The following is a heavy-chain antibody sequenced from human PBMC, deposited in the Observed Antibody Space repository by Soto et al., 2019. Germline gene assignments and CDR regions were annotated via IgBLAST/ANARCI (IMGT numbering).Heavy chain of an antibody. J-gene: IGHJ3*01. V-gene: IGHV4-30-2*01. CDR1: GGSVNSGGFS. CDR2: VYQSGST. D-gene: IGHD2-15*01. CDR3: ARDWGYCSSSSCREPAFDV. Sequence: PSETLSLTCAVSGGSVNSGGFSWNWVRQPPGKGLEWIGYVYQSGSTYYNPSLRSRVSISLDRSKNQFSLTLNSVTAADTAVYYCARDWGYCSSSSCREPAFDVWGQGTVVTVSS.